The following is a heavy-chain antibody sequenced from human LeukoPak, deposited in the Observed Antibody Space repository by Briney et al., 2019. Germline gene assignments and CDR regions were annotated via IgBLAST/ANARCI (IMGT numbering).Heavy chain of an antibody. Sequence: PGGSLRLSCAAAGFTFSNAWMSWGRQAPGKGLEWGGRIKSETDGATTDYAAPVKGRFTISRDDSKNTLYLQMNTLKTEATAVYSCPTGGTLVHGILGWFAPWGQGTLATVHS. J-gene: IGHJ5*02. CDR1: GFTFSNAW. CDR3: PTGGTLVHGILGWFAP. V-gene: IGHV3-15*01. D-gene: IGHD2-8*01. CDR2: IKSETDGATT.